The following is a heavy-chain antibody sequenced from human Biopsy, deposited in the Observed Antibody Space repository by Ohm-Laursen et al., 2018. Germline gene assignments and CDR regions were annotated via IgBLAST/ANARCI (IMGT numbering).Heavy chain of an antibody. J-gene: IGHJ4*02. CDR3: ASYSHHYYDFDY. V-gene: IGHV4-61*01. D-gene: IGHD3-16*01. CDR1: GGSVNSDSSY. CDR2: ISYSGST. Sequence: SETLSLTCAVSGGSVNSDSSYWSWLRQPPGKGLVWIGYISYSGSTKYNPSLKSPVTISVDTSKNQFSLKLSSVTAADTAVYYCASYSHHYYDFDYWGQGTLVTVSS.